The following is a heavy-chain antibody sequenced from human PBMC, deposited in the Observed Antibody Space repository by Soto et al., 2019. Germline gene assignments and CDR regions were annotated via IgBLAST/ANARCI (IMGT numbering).Heavy chain of an antibody. D-gene: IGHD4-17*01. CDR2: IKRDGSEK. CDR3: ARVRANDYEIDY. Sequence: GGSLRLSCAASGLMFGSYWMTWVRHAPGKGLQWVANIKRDGSEKYYVDSVKGRFTISRDNADNLLFLDMNSLRVDDTATYYCARVRANDYEIDYWGQGALVTVSS. V-gene: IGHV3-7*03. CDR1: GLMFGSYW. J-gene: IGHJ4*02.